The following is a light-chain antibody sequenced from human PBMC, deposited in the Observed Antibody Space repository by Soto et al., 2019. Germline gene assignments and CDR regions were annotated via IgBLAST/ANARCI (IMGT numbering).Light chain of an antibody. V-gene: IGKV3-15*01. CDR1: QSVSNN. CDR2: GAS. J-gene: IGKJ2*01. Sequence: EIVLTQSPGTLSLSPGERATLSCRASQSVSNNYLAWYQQKPGQAPRLLMYGASTRATNIPARFSGSGSGTEFTLTISSLQSEDFAVYYCQQYDNWPPMYTFGQGTRLEIK. CDR3: QQYDNWPPMYT.